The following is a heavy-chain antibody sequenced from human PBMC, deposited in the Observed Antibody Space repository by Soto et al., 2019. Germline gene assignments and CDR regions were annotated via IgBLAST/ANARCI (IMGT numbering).Heavy chain of an antibody. Sequence: ASETLSLTCSVSGGSISGSYWSWIRQSPGKGLEWLGYVYYTGSTNYSPSLRSRVSISVDTSKNEFSLRLSSVTAADTAVYFCARSVAVPGAHIDYWGQGTQVTVSS. D-gene: IGHD6-19*01. CDR2: VYYTGST. CDR1: GGSISGSY. V-gene: IGHV4-59*01. CDR3: ARSVAVPGAHIDY. J-gene: IGHJ4*02.